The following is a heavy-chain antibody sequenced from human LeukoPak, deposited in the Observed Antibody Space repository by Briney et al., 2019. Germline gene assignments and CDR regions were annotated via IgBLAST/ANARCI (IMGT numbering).Heavy chain of an antibody. CDR2: ISYDGSNK. CDR1: GFTFSSYA. D-gene: IGHD3-22*01. J-gene: IGHJ6*02. CDR3: ARDTYYYDSSGYYSPQGYYYYGMDV. Sequence: PGGSLRLACAASGFTFSSYAMHWVRQAPGKGLEWVAVISYDGSNKYYADSVKGRFTISRDNSKNTMYLQMNSLRDEETAVYYCARDTYYYDSSGYYSPQGYYYYGMDVWGQGTTVTVSS. V-gene: IGHV3-30-3*01.